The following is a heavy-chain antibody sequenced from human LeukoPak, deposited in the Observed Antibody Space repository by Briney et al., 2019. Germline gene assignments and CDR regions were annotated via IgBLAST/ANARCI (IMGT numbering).Heavy chain of an antibody. D-gene: IGHD3-9*01. CDR1: GFTFSDSY. V-gene: IGHV3-11*01. CDR2: ISSSGGST. Sequence: GGSLRLSCAASGFTFSDSYMSWIRQAPGKGLEWHSYISSSGGSTYYAVSVKGRFTISRDNAYNSLYLQMNSLRADDTAIYYCATGKRRYSNWGQGTLVTVSS. CDR3: ATGKRRYSN. J-gene: IGHJ4*02.